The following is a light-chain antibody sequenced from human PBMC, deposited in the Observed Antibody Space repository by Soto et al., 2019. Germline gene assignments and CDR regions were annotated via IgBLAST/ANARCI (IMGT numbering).Light chain of an antibody. CDR1: QSVSSSY. CDR3: QQRNNWPPGIT. CDR2: AAS. Sequence: EIVLTQSPGTLSLSPGERATLSCRASQSVSSSYLAWYQQKPGQAPRLLIYAASNRATGIPARFSGSGSGTDFTLTISSLEPEDFAVYYCQQRNNWPPGITFGQGTKVDIK. J-gene: IGKJ1*01. V-gene: IGKV3D-20*02.